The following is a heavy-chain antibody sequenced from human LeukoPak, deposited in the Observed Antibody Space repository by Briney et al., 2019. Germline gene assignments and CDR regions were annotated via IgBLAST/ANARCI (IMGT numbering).Heavy chain of an antibody. CDR2: INPSGGST. J-gene: IGHJ6*03. D-gene: IGHD3-3*01. Sequence: GAPVKVSCKASGYTFTGYYMHWVRQAPRQGLEWIGIINPSGGSTSYAQKFQGRVTMTRDMSTSTVYMELSSLRSEDTAVYYCARDNYDFWSGYSGGAYYYYMDVWGKETTVSVSS. CDR1: GYTFTGYY. V-gene: IGHV1-46*01. CDR3: ARDNYDFWSGYSGGAYYYYMDV.